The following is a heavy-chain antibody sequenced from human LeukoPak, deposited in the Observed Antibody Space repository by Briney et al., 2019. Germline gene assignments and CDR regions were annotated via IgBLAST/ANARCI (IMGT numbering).Heavy chain of an antibody. J-gene: IGHJ5*02. D-gene: IGHD4-11*01. Sequence: QPGGSLRLSCAASGFTFSSYAMSWVRQAPGKGLEWVSAISGSDGSKYYADSVKGRFTISRDNSKNTMYLQMNSLRAEDTAVYYCAKDPLTVGWFDPWGQGTLVTVSS. CDR1: GFTFSSYA. V-gene: IGHV3-23*01. CDR3: AKDPLTVGWFDP. CDR2: ISGSDGSK.